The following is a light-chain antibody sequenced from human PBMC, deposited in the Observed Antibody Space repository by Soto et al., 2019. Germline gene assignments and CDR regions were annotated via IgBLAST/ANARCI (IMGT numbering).Light chain of an antibody. CDR2: EVS. J-gene: IGLJ2*01. CDR3: YSYTRSRTLV. Sequence: QSALTQPASVSGSPGQTVTISCTGTSSDVGGYNYVSWYQQHPGKVPKLLIYEVSNRPSGVSTRFSGSKSGNTASLTISGLQADDEADYYCYSYTRSRTLVFGGGTKLTVL. V-gene: IGLV2-14*03. CDR1: SSDVGGYNY.